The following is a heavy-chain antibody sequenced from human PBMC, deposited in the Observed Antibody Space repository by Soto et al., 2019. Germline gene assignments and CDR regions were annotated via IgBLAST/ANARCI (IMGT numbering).Heavy chain of an antibody. CDR3: STNYYDSSGYDNWFDP. CDR2: IRSKAYGGKT. Sequence: PGGSLRLSCTASGFTFGDYAMSWFRQAPGKGLEWVGFIRSKAYGGKTHYAASVKGRFTISRDDSKSIAYLQMNSLKTEDTVVYYCSTNYYDSSGYDNWFDPWGQGTLVTGPS. CDR1: GFTFGDYA. D-gene: IGHD3-22*01. J-gene: IGHJ5*02. V-gene: IGHV3-49*03.